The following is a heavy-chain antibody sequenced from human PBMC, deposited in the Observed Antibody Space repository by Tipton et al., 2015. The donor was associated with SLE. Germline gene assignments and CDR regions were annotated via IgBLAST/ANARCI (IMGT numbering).Heavy chain of an antibody. J-gene: IGHJ5*02. Sequence: PGLVKPSETLSLICAVSGYSISSGFHWGWIRQPPGKGLEWIGSIYHSGTSYYNPSLKSRVTISVDTSKNQFSLKLSSVTAADTAVYYCARGTVRGASNWFDPWGQGTLVTVSS. CDR3: ARGTVRGASNWFDP. D-gene: IGHD3-10*01. V-gene: IGHV4-38-2*01. CDR1: GYSISSGFH. CDR2: IYHSGTS.